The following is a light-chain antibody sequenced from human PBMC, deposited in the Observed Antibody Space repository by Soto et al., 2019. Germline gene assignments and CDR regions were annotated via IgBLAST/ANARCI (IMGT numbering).Light chain of an antibody. Sequence: DIVMTQSPDSLAVSLGERASINCKSSQSVLFNSNNKNYVAWFQQKPGQPPKLLIYWASTRESGVPDRFSGYVSGTDFTPTISSLQAEDVAVYYCQQYYSTPITFGQGTRLEIK. CDR3: QQYYSTPIT. CDR2: WAS. J-gene: IGKJ5*01. CDR1: QSVLFNSNNKNY. V-gene: IGKV4-1*01.